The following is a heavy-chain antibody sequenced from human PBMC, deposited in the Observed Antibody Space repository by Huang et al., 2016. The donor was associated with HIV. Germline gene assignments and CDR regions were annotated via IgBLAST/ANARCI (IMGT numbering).Heavy chain of an antibody. Sequence: HLVESGGDSVQSGRSLRLSCRGSGFIFNDFAIHWFRQSPGKGLEWIGFVRSKAFGGASKSAPSVKDRFSVSRDEAKNVAFLQMENLQVDDTAVYYCAPTGDDYFYFYMDVWGNGTTVIVS. CDR1: GFIFNDFA. CDR3: APTGDDYFYFYMDV. CDR2: VRSKAFGGAS. V-gene: IGHV3-49*03. D-gene: IGHD2-21*02. J-gene: IGHJ6*03.